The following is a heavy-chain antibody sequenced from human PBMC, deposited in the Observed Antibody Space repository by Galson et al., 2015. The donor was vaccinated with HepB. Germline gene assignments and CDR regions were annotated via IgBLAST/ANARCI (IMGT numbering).Heavy chain of an antibody. D-gene: IGHD3-10*01. Sequence: SLRLSCAASGFTFSNYSMNWVRQAPGKGLEWVSSISSSSSYIYYADSVKGRFTISRDNAKNSLYLQMNSLRAEDTAVYYCARIPVSDYGSGSYYLAYYYYGMDVWGQGTTVTVSS. CDR1: GFTFSNYS. J-gene: IGHJ6*02. CDR3: ARIPVSDYGSGSYYLAYYYYGMDV. V-gene: IGHV3-21*01. CDR2: ISSSSSYI.